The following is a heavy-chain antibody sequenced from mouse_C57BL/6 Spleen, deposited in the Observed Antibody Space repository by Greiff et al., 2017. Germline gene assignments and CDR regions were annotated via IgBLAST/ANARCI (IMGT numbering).Heavy chain of an antibody. CDR1: GYTFTSYT. J-gene: IGHJ2*01. V-gene: IGHV1-4*01. Sequence: VQVVESGAELARPGASVKMSCKASGYTFTSYTMHWVKQRPGQGLEWIGYINPSSGYTKYNQKFKDKATLTADKSSSTAYMQLSSLTSEDSAVYYCARGRIFFDYWGQGTTLTVSS. CDR3: ARGRIFFDY. CDR2: INPSSGYT.